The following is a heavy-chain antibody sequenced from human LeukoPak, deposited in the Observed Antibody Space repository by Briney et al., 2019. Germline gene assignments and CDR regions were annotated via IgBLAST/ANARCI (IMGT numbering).Heavy chain of an antibody. CDR3: ARGGSHDAFDI. J-gene: IGHJ3*02. V-gene: IGHV1-69*04. D-gene: IGHD3-16*01. Sequence: SVKVSCKTSGGAFSSYAISWVRQAPGQGLEWMGRIIPILGIANYAQKFQGRVTITADKSTSTAYMELSSLRSEDTAVYYCARGGSHDAFDIWGQGTMVTVSS. CDR1: GGAFSSYA. CDR2: IIPILGIA.